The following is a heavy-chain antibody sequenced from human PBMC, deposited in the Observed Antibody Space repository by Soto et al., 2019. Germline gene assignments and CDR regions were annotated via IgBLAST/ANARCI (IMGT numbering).Heavy chain of an antibody. CDR1: GFTFSSYG. D-gene: IGHD5-18*01. J-gene: IGHJ4*02. Sequence: QTGGSLRLSCAASGFTFSSYGMHWVRQAPGKGLEWVAVISYDGSNKYYADSVKGRFTISRDNSKNTLYLQMNSLRAEDTAVYYCATAMVTPFDYWGQGTLVTVSS. CDR2: ISYDGSNK. CDR3: ATAMVTPFDY. V-gene: IGHV3-30*03.